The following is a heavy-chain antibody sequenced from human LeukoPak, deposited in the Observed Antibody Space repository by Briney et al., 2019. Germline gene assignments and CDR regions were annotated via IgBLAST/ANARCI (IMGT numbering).Heavy chain of an antibody. J-gene: IGHJ4*02. CDR3: AKDSRYYYVDY. Sequence: SGGSLRLFCAASGFTFSSYGMHWVRQAPGKGLEWVAFIRYDGSKEYYADSVKGRFTISRDNSKNTLYLQMNSLKTEDTAVYYCAKDSRYYYVDYWGQGTLVTVSS. D-gene: IGHD1-14*01. CDR1: GFTFSSYG. V-gene: IGHV3-30*02. CDR2: IRYDGSKE.